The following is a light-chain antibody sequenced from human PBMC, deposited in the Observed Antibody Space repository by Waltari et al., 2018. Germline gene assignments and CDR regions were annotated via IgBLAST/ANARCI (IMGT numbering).Light chain of an antibody. CDR3: QQYNNWPPWT. Sequence: ETVMTQAPATLSVSPGERATLSCRTSHTISSNLAWYQQKPGQAPRLLIYGASIRATGIPARFSGSGFGTEFTLTISSLQSEDFAVDYCQQYNNWPPWTFGQGTKVEIK. CDR2: GAS. CDR1: HTISSN. V-gene: IGKV3-15*01. J-gene: IGKJ1*01.